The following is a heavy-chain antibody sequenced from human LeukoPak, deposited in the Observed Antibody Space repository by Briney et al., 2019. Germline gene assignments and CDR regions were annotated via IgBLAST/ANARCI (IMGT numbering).Heavy chain of an antibody. J-gene: IGHJ4*02. Sequence: GASVKVSCKASGYTFTGYYMHWVRQAPGQGLEWMGWINLNSGGTNYAQKFQGRVTMTRDTSISTAYMELSRLRSDDTAVYYCARTGYCSRGSCYGTVGYWGQGTRVTVSS. CDR2: INLNSGGT. CDR1: GYTFTGYY. V-gene: IGHV1-2*02. D-gene: IGHD2-15*01. CDR3: ARTGYCSRGSCYGTVGY.